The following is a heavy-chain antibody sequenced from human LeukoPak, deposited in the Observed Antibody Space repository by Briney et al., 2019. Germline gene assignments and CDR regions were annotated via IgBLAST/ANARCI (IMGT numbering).Heavy chain of an antibody. CDR3: ARVRTRVVSPFDY. CDR1: GYTFTDYY. D-gene: IGHD3-22*01. Sequence: ASVKVSCKASGYTFTDYYMHWVRQAPGQGLEWMGWINPNSGGTNYAQKFQGRATMTRGTSISTAYMELSRLRSDDTAVYYCARVRTRVVSPFDYWGQGTLVTVSS. CDR2: INPNSGGT. J-gene: IGHJ4*02. V-gene: IGHV1-2*02.